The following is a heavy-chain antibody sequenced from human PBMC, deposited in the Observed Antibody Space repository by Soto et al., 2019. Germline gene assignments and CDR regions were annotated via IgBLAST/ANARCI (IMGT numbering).Heavy chain of an antibody. D-gene: IGHD6-13*01. Sequence: PSETLSLTCAVYGGSFSGYHWSWIRQPPGKGLEWIGEINHSGSTNYNPSLKSRVTISVDTSKNQFSLKLSSVTAADTAVYYCARTSGDSSSWYPGYYYMDVWGKGTTVTVSS. V-gene: IGHV4-34*01. J-gene: IGHJ6*03. CDR1: GGSFSGYH. CDR3: ARTSGDSSSWYPGYYYMDV. CDR2: INHSGST.